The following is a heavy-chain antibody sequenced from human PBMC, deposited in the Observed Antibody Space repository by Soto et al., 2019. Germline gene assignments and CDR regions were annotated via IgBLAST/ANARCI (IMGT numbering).Heavy chain of an antibody. J-gene: IGHJ5*02. CDR2: INPNSGGT. CDR3: ARDSPLYCSSSSCYSGWFDP. Sequence: ASVKVSCKASGYTFSGYYMHWVRQAPGQGLEWMGWINPNSGGTNYAQKFQGRVTMTRDTSNSTAYMELSRLRPDDTAVYYCARDSPLYCSSSSCYSGWFDPWGQGTLVTVSS. V-gene: IGHV1-2*02. D-gene: IGHD2-2*01. CDR1: GYTFSGYY.